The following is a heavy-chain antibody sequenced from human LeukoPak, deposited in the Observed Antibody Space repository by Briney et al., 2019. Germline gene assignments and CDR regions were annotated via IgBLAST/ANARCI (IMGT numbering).Heavy chain of an antibody. Sequence: GGSLRLSCAASGFTDSSNYMSWVRQAPGKGLEWVSVIYSGGSTYYSDSVQGRFTISRDNSKNTLYLQMNRLRAEDTAVYYCAREGSLGASNHYYYYMDLWGKGTTVTVSS. D-gene: IGHD3-10*01. CDR1: GFTDSSNY. CDR2: IYSGGST. CDR3: AREGSLGASNHYYYYMDL. V-gene: IGHV3-53*01. J-gene: IGHJ6*03.